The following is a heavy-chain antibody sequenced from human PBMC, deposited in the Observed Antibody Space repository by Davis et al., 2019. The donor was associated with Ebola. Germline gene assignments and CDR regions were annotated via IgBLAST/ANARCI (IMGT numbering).Heavy chain of an antibody. D-gene: IGHD3-22*01. Sequence: PSETLSLTCAVYGGSFSGYYWSWIRQPPGKGLEWIGEINHSGSTNYNPSLKSRVTISVDTSKNQFSLKLSSVTAADTAVYYCARSRGYYIYYYYYYMDVWGKGTTVTVSS. CDR3: ARSRGYYIYYYYYYMDV. CDR2: INHSGST. CDR1: GGSFSGYY. J-gene: IGHJ6*03. V-gene: IGHV4-34*01.